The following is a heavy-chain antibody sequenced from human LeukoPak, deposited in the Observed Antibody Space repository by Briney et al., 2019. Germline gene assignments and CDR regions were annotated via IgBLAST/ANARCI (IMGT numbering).Heavy chain of an antibody. CDR3: AGLFPPGSASDI. Sequence: SVKVSCKASGGTFSSYAISWVRQAPGQGLEWMGGIIPIFGTANYAQKFQGRVTITADESTSTAYMELSSLRSEDTAVYYCAGLFPPGSASDIWGQGTMVTVSS. CDR1: GGTFSSYA. V-gene: IGHV1-69*01. CDR2: IIPIFGTA. J-gene: IGHJ3*02. D-gene: IGHD3-10*02.